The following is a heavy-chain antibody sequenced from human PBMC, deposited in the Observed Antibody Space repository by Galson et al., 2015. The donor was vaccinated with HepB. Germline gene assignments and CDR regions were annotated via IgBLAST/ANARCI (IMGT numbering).Heavy chain of an antibody. V-gene: IGHV3-9*01. CDR2: ISWNSGSI. Sequence: SLRLSCAASGFTFDDYAMHWVRQAPGKGLEWVSGISWNSGSIGYADSVKGRFTISRDNAKNSLYLQMNSLRAEDTALYYCAKGSPGSGYILGYWGQGTLVTVSS. J-gene: IGHJ4*02. CDR1: GFTFDDYA. D-gene: IGHD3-3*01. CDR3: AKGSPGSGYILGY.